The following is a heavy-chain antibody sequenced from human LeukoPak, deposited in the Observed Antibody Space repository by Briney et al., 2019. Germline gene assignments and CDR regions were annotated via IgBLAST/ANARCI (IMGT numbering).Heavy chain of an antibody. CDR2: INAYNGNT. CDR1: GYTFTSYI. Sequence: ASVKLSCKASGYTFTSYIISWVRQAPGQPLEWMGWINAYNGNTDYAQRVQGRVTMTTDTSTSTAYKELRSLRSDDTAVYYCARDRHIAAAVYYYYMDVWGKGTPVTVSS. CDR3: ARDRHIAAAVYYYYMDV. D-gene: IGHD6-13*01. V-gene: IGHV1-18*01. J-gene: IGHJ6*03.